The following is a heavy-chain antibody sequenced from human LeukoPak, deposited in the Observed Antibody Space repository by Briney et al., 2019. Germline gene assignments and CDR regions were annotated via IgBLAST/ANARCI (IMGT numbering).Heavy chain of an antibody. CDR2: IDPYNGHT. CDR1: GYIFRKYA. CDR3: AITPRIAVAGTEYFQH. V-gene: IGHV1-18*01. Sequence: ASVKVSCKASGYIFRKYAITWVRQAPGQGLEWMGWIDPYNGHTNRAQNFQGRVTMSTDTLTNTADMELTRLRSDDTAVYYSAITPRIAVAGTEYFQHWGQGTLVTVSS. J-gene: IGHJ1*01. D-gene: IGHD6-19*01.